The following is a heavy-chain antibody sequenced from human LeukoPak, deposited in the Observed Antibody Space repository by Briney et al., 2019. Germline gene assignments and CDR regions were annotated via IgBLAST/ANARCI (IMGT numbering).Heavy chain of an antibody. J-gene: IGHJ4*02. CDR3: ARGGITIFGVVIPLDY. CDR2: IYYSGST. D-gene: IGHD3-3*01. CDR1: GFTVSSNY. V-gene: IGHV4-59*05. Sequence: GSLRLSCAASGFTVSSNYMSWVRQAPGKGLEWIGSIYYSGSTYYNPSLKSRVTISVDTSKNQFSLKLSSVTAADTAVYYCARGGITIFGVVIPLDYWGQGTLVTVSS.